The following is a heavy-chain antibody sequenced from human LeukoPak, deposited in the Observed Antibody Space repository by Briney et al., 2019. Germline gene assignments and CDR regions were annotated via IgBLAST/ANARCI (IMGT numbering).Heavy chain of an antibody. CDR1: GASISGSGYY. CDR2: IYYTGST. Sequence: SETLSLTCAVSGASISGSGYYLGWIRQPPGKGLEWIENIYYTGSTYYNPSLKSRVTISVDTSKNQFSLKLSSVTAADTAVYYCARRRRDGCNIFDYWGQGTLVTVSS. J-gene: IGHJ4*02. D-gene: IGHD5-24*01. V-gene: IGHV4-39*01. CDR3: ARRRRDGCNIFDY.